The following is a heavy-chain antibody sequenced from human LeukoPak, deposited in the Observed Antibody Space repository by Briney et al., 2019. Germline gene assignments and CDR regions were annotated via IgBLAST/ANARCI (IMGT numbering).Heavy chain of an antibody. D-gene: IGHD4-11*01. CDR1: GYSISSGYY. CDR2: IYHSGST. Sequence: SETLSLTCTVSGYSISSGYYWGWIRQPPGKGLEWIGGIYHSGSTYYNPSLKSRVTISVDTSKNQFSLKLSSVTAADTAVYYCARGPTVTGWFDPWGQGTLVTVSS. V-gene: IGHV4-38-2*02. J-gene: IGHJ5*02. CDR3: ARGPTVTGWFDP.